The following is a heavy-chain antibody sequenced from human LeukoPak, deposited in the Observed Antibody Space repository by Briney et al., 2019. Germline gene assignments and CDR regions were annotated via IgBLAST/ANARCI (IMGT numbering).Heavy chain of an antibody. V-gene: IGHV3-11*04. J-gene: IGHJ6*02. CDR3: ARIRPPGGYYYYGMDV. CDR2: ISSSGSTI. D-gene: IGHD3-16*01. CDR1: GFTFSDYY. Sequence: GGSLRLSCAASGFTFSDYYMSWIRQAPGKGLEWVSYISSSGSTIYYADSVKGRFTISRDNAKNSLYLQMNSLRAEDTAVYYCARIRPPGGYYYYGMDVWGQGTTVTVSS.